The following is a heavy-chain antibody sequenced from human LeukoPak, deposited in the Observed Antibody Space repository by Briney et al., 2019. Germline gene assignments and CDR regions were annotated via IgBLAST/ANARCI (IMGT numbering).Heavy chain of an antibody. CDR3: ARLKYGDYGLYYFDY. CDR1: GGSISSYY. Sequence: SETLSLTCTVSGGSISSYYWSWIRQPPGKGLESIGYIYYSNTNYNPSLKSRVTISVGTSKNQFSLKLSSVTAADTAVYYCARLKYGDYGLYYFDYWGQGTLVTVSS. CDR2: IYYSNT. D-gene: IGHD4-17*01. V-gene: IGHV4-59*08. J-gene: IGHJ4*02.